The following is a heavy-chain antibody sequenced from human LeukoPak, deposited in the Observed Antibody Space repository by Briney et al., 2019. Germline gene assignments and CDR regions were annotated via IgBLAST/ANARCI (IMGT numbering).Heavy chain of an antibody. Sequence: SQTLSLTCIVSSGSISSGDYYWSWIRRPPGKGLEWIGYIYYSGSTYYNPSLKSRVTISVDTSKNQFSLKLSSVTAADTAVYYCARGGSSGYYYYFDYWGQGTLVTVSS. D-gene: IGHD3-22*01. CDR2: IYYSGST. CDR3: ARGGSSGYYYYFDY. V-gene: IGHV4-30-4*01. CDR1: SGSISSGDYY. J-gene: IGHJ4*02.